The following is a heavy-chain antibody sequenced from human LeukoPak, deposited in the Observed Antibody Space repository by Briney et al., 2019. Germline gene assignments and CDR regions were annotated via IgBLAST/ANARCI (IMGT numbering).Heavy chain of an antibody. CDR1: GYSISSGYY. CDR2: IYHSGST. CDR3: ARDSSGWYKDY. D-gene: IGHD6-19*01. V-gene: IGHV4-38-2*02. J-gene: IGHJ4*02. Sequence: SETLSLTCAVSGYSISSGYYWGWIRQPPGKGLEWMGSIYHSGSTYYNPSLKSRVTISVDTSKNQFSLKLSSVTAADTAVYYCARDSSGWYKDYWGQGTLVTVSS.